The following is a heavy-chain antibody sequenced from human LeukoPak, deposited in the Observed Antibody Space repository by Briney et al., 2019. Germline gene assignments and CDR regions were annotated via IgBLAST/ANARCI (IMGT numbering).Heavy chain of an antibody. CDR2: VYSDGSP. Sequence: GGSLRLSCAASGLTVSSNYMDWVRQAPGKGLEWVAVVYSDGSPYYADSVKGRFTISRDNSKNTLYLQMNSLRPDDTAVYYCTNTATGWGQGTLVTVFS. CDR1: GLTVSSNY. V-gene: IGHV3-66*02. J-gene: IGHJ4*02. D-gene: IGHD4-17*01. CDR3: TNTATG.